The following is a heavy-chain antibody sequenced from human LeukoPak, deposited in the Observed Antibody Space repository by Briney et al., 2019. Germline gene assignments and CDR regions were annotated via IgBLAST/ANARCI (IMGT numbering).Heavy chain of an antibody. V-gene: IGHV4-59*12. Sequence: SETLSLTCSVSGGSISSYYRSWIRQPPGKGLEWIGHIYYSGSTNYNPSLKSRVTISVDTSKNQFSLKLSSVTAADTAVYYCARARTGGFDYWGQGTLVTVSS. CDR1: GGSISSYY. CDR3: ARARTGGFDY. J-gene: IGHJ4*02. D-gene: IGHD2-8*02. CDR2: IYYSGST.